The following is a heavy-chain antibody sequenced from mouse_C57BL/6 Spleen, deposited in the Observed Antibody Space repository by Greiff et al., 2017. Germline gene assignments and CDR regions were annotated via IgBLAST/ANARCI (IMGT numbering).Heavy chain of an antibody. CDR3: ARLGWLRRGDY. V-gene: IGHV1-81*01. CDR1: GYTFTSYG. D-gene: IGHD2-2*01. J-gene: IGHJ2*01. Sequence: QVQLQQSGAELARPGASVKLSCKASGYTFTSYGISWVKQRTGQGLEWIGEIYPRSGNTYYTEKFKGKATLTADKSSSTEYMELRSLTSEDSAVYFCARLGWLRRGDYWGQGTTLTVSS. CDR2: IYPRSGNT.